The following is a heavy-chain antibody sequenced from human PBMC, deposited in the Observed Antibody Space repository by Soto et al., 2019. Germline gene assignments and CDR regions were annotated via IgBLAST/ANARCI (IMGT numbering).Heavy chain of an antibody. CDR3: ARDSSPYYDFWSGFYTYFDY. J-gene: IGHJ4*02. V-gene: IGHV3-74*01. D-gene: IGHD3-3*01. CDR1: GFTFCSHW. CDR2: INSDGSST. Sequence: PGGSLRLSCAVSGFTFCSHWMHWVRHAPGKGLVWVSRINSDGSSTNYADSVKGRFTISRDNAKNTLYLQMNSLGADDTAVYYCARDSSPYYDFWSGFYTYFDYWGQGALVTVSS.